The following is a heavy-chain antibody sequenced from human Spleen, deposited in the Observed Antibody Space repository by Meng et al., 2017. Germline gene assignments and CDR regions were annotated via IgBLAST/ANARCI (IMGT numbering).Heavy chain of an antibody. CDR1: GFTFSSYE. V-gene: IGHV3-48*03. Sequence: GESLKISCAASGFTFSSYEMNWVRQAPGKGLEWVSYSSGSTKYYADSVKGRFTISRDNAKNSLYLQMNSLRAEDTAVYYCARETEAVHDYWGQGTLVTVSS. CDR3: ARETEAVHDY. CDR2: SSGSTK. J-gene: IGHJ4*02. D-gene: IGHD6-19*01.